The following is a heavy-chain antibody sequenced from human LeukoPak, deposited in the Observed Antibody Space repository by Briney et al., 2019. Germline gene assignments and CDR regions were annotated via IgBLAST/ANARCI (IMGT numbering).Heavy chain of an antibody. CDR1: GFTFSSYA. D-gene: IGHD3-22*01. Sequence: PGGSLRLSCAASGFTFSSYAMHWVRQTPGKGLEWVAVISYDGSNKYYADSVKGRFTISRDNSKNTLYLQMNSLRAEDTAVYYCAKADDYDLPMDYWGQGTLVTVSS. J-gene: IGHJ4*02. CDR3: AKADDYDLPMDY. V-gene: IGHV3-30*04. CDR2: ISYDGSNK.